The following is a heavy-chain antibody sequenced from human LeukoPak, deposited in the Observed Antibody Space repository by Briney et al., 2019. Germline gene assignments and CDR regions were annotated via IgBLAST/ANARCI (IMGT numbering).Heavy chain of an antibody. CDR2: TYYRSKWYN. J-gene: IGHJ6*02. Sequence: SQTLSLTCAISGDSVSSNSAAWNWIRQSPSRGLEWLGRTYYRSKWYNDYAVSVKSRITINPDTSKNQFSLQLNSVTPEDTAVYYCARDPFTEYNWNPPDPYYYYGMDVWGQGTTVTVSS. CDR3: ARDPFTEYNWNPPDPYYYYGMDV. V-gene: IGHV6-1*01. D-gene: IGHD1-20*01. CDR1: GDSVSSNSAA.